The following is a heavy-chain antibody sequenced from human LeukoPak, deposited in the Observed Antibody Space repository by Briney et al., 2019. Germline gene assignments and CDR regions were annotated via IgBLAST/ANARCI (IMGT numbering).Heavy chain of an antibody. Sequence: QPGGSLRLSCAASGFNFSSYAMSWVRQAPGKGLGWVSAISGSGGSTYYADSVKGRFTISRDNYKNTLYLQMNSLRAEDTAVYYCAKDKGYGDYQEGIFDYWGQGPLVTVSS. V-gene: IGHV3-23*01. CDR1: GFNFSSYA. CDR2: ISGSGGST. J-gene: IGHJ4*02. D-gene: IGHD4-17*01. CDR3: AKDKGYGDYQEGIFDY.